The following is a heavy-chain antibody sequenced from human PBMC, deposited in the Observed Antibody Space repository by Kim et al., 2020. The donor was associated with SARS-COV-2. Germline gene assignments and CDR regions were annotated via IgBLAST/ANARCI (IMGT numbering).Heavy chain of an antibody. Sequence: SETLSLTCTVSGGSVSSGSYYWSWIRQPPGKGLEWIGYIYYSGSTNYNPSLKSRVTITVDTSKNQYSLKLSSVTAADMAVYYCASGGYYYGSGPPLGMEVWGQGTTVTVSS. CDR1: GGSVSSGSYY. J-gene: IGHJ6*02. V-gene: IGHV4-61*01. CDR2: IYYSGST. CDR3: ASGGYYYGSGPPLGMEV. D-gene: IGHD3-10*01.